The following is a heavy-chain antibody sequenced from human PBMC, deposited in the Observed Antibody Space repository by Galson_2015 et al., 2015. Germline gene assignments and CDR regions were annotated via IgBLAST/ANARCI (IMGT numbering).Heavy chain of an antibody. Sequence: WVANIKQDGSQKYYVDSVKGRFTISRDNAKNSLYLQMNSLRAEDTAVYYCATYGSVGATTGFDSWGQGTLVTVSS. CDR2: IKQDGSQK. CDR3: ATYGSVGATTGFDS. D-gene: IGHD1-26*01. J-gene: IGHJ4*02. V-gene: IGHV3-7*03.